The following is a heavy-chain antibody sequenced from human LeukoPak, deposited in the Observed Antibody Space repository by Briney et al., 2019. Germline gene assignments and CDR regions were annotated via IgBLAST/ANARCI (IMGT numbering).Heavy chain of an antibody. CDR1: GSHFNNYW. CDR2: IYPGDSDT. J-gene: IGHJ4*02. CDR3: ARLVPEGYTYGQY. Sequence: GASLEISWQGPGSHFNNYWIGRVRPLPGKGLEWMGIIYPGDSDTRYSPSFQGQVTISADRSISTAYLQWSSLKASDTAMYYCARLVPEGYTYGQYWGQGTLVTVSS. V-gene: IGHV5-51*01. D-gene: IGHD5-18*01.